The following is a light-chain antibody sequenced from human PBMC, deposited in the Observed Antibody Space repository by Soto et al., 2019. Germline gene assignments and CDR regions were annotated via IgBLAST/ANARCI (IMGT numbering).Light chain of an antibody. CDR2: AAS. J-gene: IGKJ1*01. Sequence: AIRMTQSPSSFSASTGDRVTITCRASQGISSYLAWYQHKPGKAPKLLIYAASTLQSGVPSRLSGSGSGTDFTLTISCLQSEDFATYYCQQYYSYPHTFGQGTKVEIK. CDR3: QQYYSYPHT. V-gene: IGKV1-8*01. CDR1: QGISSY.